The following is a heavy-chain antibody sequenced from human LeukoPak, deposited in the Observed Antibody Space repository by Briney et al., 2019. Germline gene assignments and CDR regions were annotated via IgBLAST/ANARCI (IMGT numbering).Heavy chain of an antibody. CDR3: AKVNGDYPPWVLDP. CDR1: GGSFSNYY. D-gene: IGHD4-17*01. J-gene: IGHJ5*02. V-gene: IGHV4-59*01. CDR2: IYYSGTT. Sequence: PSETLSLTCAVYGGSFSNYYWSWIRQPPGKGLEWVGYIYYSGTTSYNPSLRGRVTISVDTSKNQFSLKLSSVTAADTAVYYCAKVNGDYPPWVLDPWGQGTLVTVSS.